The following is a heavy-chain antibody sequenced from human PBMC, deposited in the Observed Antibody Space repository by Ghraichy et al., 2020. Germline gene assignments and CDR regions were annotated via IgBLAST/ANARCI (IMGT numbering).Heavy chain of an antibody. Sequence: SETLSLTCTVSGGSISSSSYYWGWIRQPPGKGLEWIGSIYYSGSTYYNPSLKSRVTISVDTSKNQFSLKLSSVTAADTAVYYCAREITMVRGVRLAFDIWGQGTMVTVSS. CDR3: AREITMVRGVRLAFDI. V-gene: IGHV4-39*02. D-gene: IGHD3-10*01. CDR1: GGSISSSSYY. CDR2: IYYSGST. J-gene: IGHJ3*02.